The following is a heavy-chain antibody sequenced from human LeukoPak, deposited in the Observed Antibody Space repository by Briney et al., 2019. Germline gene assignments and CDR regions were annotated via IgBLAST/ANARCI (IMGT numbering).Heavy chain of an antibody. D-gene: IGHD2-15*01. CDR1: GYSISSGYY. Sequence: SETLSLTCSVSGYSISSGYYWGWIRQPPGKGLEWIGSIYYSGSTYYNPSLKSRVTISVDTSKNQFSLKLSSVTAADTAVYYCARDGYCSGGSCWDPMENWFDPWGQGTLVTVSS. CDR2: IYYSGST. V-gene: IGHV4-38-2*02. CDR3: ARDGYCSGGSCWDPMENWFDP. J-gene: IGHJ5*02.